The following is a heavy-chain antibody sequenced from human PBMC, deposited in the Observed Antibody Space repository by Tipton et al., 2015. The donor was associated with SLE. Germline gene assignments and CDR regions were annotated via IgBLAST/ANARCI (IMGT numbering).Heavy chain of an antibody. V-gene: IGHV3-30-3*01. Sequence: QVQLVQSGGGVVQPGRSLRLSCAASGFTFSSYAMHWVRQAPGKGLEWVAVISYDGSNKYYADSVKGRFTISRDNSKNTLYLQMNSLRAEDTAVYYCARGLESSGYFDAFDIWGQGTMVTVSS. J-gene: IGHJ3*02. CDR2: ISYDGSNK. CDR3: ARGLESSGYFDAFDI. CDR1: GFTFSSYA. D-gene: IGHD3-22*01.